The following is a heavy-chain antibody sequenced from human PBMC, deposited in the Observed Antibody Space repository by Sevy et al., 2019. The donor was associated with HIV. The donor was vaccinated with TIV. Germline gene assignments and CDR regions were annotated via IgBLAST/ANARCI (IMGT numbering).Heavy chain of an antibody. V-gene: IGHV3-23*01. Sequence: GGSLRLSCTASGFTFSNYAMSWVRQAPGKGLEWVSVVSSSGGGSYDADSVEGRFTISRDNSKNTLYLQMKNLRAEDTALYYCAKGGLTWLDWYFDLWGRGTPVTVSS. J-gene: IGHJ2*01. CDR2: VSSSGGGS. CDR3: AKGGLTWLDWYFDL. D-gene: IGHD6-19*01. CDR1: GFTFSNYA.